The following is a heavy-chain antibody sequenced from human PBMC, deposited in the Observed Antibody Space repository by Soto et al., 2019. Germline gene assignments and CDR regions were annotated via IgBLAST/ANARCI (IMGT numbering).Heavy chain of an antibody. D-gene: IGHD3-9*01. J-gene: IGHJ3*02. Sequence: PGGSLRLSCVASGYTFSEYSMNWVRQAPGKGLEWVSYFGTSRKYIFYADSVGGRFTISRDDARNSLYPQLNSLRDEDTAVYYCVRDRDWAFDIWGQGTMVTVSS. V-gene: IGHV3-48*02. CDR3: VRDRDWAFDI. CDR2: FGTSRKYI. CDR1: GYTFSEYS.